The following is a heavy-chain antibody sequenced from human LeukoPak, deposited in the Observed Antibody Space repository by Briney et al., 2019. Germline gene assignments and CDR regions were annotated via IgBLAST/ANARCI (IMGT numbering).Heavy chain of an antibody. V-gene: IGHV1-8*03. J-gene: IGHJ6*03. CDR1: GYTFTSYD. D-gene: IGHD3-9*01. Sequence: ASVKVSCKASGYTFTSYDINWVRQATGQGLEWMGWMNPNSGNTGYAQKFQGRVTITRNTSISTAYMELSSLRSEDTAVYYCARANDILTGYNYYYYYMDVWGKGTTVTVSS. CDR3: ARANDILTGYNYYYYYMDV. CDR2: MNPNSGNT.